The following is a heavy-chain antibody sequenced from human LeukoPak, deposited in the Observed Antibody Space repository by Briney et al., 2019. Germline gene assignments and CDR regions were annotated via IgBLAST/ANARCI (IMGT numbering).Heavy chain of an antibody. Sequence: GGSLRLSCAASGFTFSSYSMNWVRQAPGKGLEWVSSISSSSSYIYYADSVKGRFTISRDNAKNSLYLQMNSLRAEDTAVYYCARAEYYDSSGYYFGVDAFDIWGQGTTVTVSS. CDR1: GFTFSSYS. CDR3: ARAEYYDSSGYYFGVDAFDI. D-gene: IGHD3-22*01. CDR2: ISSSSSYI. J-gene: IGHJ3*02. V-gene: IGHV3-21*04.